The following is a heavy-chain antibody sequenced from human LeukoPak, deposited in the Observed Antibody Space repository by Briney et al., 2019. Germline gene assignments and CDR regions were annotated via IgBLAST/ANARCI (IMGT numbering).Heavy chain of an antibody. CDR3: ARIKSSNKDPTSGSYFLY. Sequence: GASVKVSCKASGYTFTGYYMHWVRQAPGQGLEWMGWINPNSGGTNYAQKIQGRVTMTRDTAISTAYMELSRLRSDDTAVYYCARIKSSNKDPTSGSYFLYWGQGTLVTVSS. CDR2: INPNSGGT. CDR1: GYTFTGYY. D-gene: IGHD1-26*01. V-gene: IGHV1-2*02. J-gene: IGHJ4*02.